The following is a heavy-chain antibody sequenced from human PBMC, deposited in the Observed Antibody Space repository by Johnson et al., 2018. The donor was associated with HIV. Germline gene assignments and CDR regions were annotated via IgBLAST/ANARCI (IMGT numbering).Heavy chain of an antibody. CDR1: GFTFINYW. D-gene: IGHD6-13*01. J-gene: IGHJ3*02. Sequence: VESGGGLVQPGGSLRLSCAASGFTFINYWMHWVRQAPGKGLVWVSRMNGDGKSTTYADSVKGRFTISRDNAKNTLYLQMNSLRAEDTAVYYCAREQELIGERAFDIWGQGTMVTVSS. CDR3: AREQELIGERAFDI. V-gene: IGHV3-74*01. CDR2: MNGDGKST.